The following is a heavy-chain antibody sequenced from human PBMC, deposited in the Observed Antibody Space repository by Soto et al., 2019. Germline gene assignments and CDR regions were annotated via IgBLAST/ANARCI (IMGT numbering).Heavy chain of an antibody. J-gene: IGHJ6*02. D-gene: IGHD6-6*01. CDR3: VKDRRSRLGQLVRSFHYYGMDV. V-gene: IGHV3-64D*08. CDR2: ISSNGGST. Sequence: GGSLRLSCSASGFTFSSYAMHWVRQAPGKGLEYVSAISSNGGSTYYADSVKGRFTISRDNSKNTLYLQMSSLRAEDTAVYYCVKDRRSRLGQLVRSFHYYGMDVWGQGTTVTVSS. CDR1: GFTFSSYA.